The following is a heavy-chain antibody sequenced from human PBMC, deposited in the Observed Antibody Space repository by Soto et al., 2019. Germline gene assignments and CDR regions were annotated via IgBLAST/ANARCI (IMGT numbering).Heavy chain of an antibody. V-gene: IGHV4-31*03. D-gene: IGHD3-10*01. CDR1: GGSISSGGYY. CDR3: ARKYGSGTYYYYYGMDV. J-gene: IGHJ6*02. CDR2: IYHSGST. Sequence: PSETLSLTCTVSGGSISSGGYYWSWIRQHPGKGLEWIGYIYHSGSTYYNPSLKSRVTISVDTSKNQFSLKLSSVTAADTAVYYCARKYGSGTYYYYYGMDVWGQGTTVTAP.